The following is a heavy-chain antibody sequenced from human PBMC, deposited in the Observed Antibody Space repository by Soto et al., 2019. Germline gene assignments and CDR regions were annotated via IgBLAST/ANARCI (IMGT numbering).Heavy chain of an antibody. CDR3: TRDGGARRH. Sequence: QVQLQQSGPGLLKPSQTLSLTCAISGDSVSSNSAAWNWIRQSPGIGLEWLGRTYYRSKGYYEYALSVRSRITITADTSRNQFSLQLSSVTPEDSAVYYCTRDGGARRHWGEGTLVTVSS. CDR2: TYYRSKGYY. D-gene: IGHD3-16*01. V-gene: IGHV6-1*01. J-gene: IGHJ4*02. CDR1: GDSVSSNSAA.